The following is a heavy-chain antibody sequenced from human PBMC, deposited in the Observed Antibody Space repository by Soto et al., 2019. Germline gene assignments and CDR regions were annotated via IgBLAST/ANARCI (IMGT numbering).Heavy chain of an antibody. Sequence: SETLSLTCAVYGGSFSGYYWSWIRQPPGKGLEWIGEINHSGSTNYNPSLKSRVTISVDTSKNQFSLKLSSVTAADTAVYYCARGRPERPNWNPYRWPFDYWGQGTLVTVSS. CDR1: GGSFSGYY. D-gene: IGHD1-1*01. V-gene: IGHV4-34*01. J-gene: IGHJ4*02. CDR2: INHSGST. CDR3: ARGRPERPNWNPYRWPFDY.